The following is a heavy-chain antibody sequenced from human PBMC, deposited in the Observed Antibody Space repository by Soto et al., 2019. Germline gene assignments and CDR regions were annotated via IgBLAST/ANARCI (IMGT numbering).Heavy chain of an antibody. J-gene: IGHJ6*02. D-gene: IGHD1-26*01. CDR2: INPNSGGT. CDR3: AREGRELLPYYYYGMDV. V-gene: IGHV1-2*02. Sequence: GASLKFSCKASGYTFTGDYMHCVRQAPGQGLEWMGWINPNSGGTNYAQKFQGRVTMTRDTSISTAYMELSRLRSDDTAVYYCAREGRELLPYYYYGMDVWGQGTTVTVS. CDR1: GYTFTGDY.